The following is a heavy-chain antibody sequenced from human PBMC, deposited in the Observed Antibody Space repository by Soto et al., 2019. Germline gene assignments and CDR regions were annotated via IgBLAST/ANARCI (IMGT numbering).Heavy chain of an antibody. CDR1: GFTFSSYA. V-gene: IGHV3-64*01. J-gene: IGHJ4*02. Sequence: EVQLVESGEGLVQPGGSLRLSCAASGFTFSSYAMHWVRQAPGKGLEYVSAISSNGGSTYYANSVKGRFTISRDNSTNTLYLQMGSLRAEDMAVYYCARARGADYDYWGQGTLVTVSS. CDR2: ISSNGGST. CDR3: ARARGADYDY. D-gene: IGHD1-26*01.